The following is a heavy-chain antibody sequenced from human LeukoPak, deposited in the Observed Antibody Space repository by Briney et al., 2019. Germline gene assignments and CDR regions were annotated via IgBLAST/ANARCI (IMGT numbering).Heavy chain of an antibody. Sequence: SETLSLTCTVSGGSISSSYWSWIRQPPGKGLEWIGYIYYTGSTTYNPSLKSRVTISVDTSKNQFSLKLRSVTAADTAVYYCARLDGSGPEYFQHWGQGTLVTVSS. D-gene: IGHD6-19*01. CDR1: GGSISSSY. V-gene: IGHV4-59*08. J-gene: IGHJ1*01. CDR2: IYYTGST. CDR3: ARLDGSGPEYFQH.